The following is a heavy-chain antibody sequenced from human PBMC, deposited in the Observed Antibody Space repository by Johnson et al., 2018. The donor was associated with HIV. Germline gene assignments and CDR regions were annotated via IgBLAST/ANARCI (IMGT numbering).Heavy chain of an antibody. J-gene: IGHJ3*02. V-gene: IGHV3-23*04. CDR2: ISGSGGTT. CDR1: GFTFSSYA. CDR3: AKDLQLWAPSSAFDI. D-gene: IGHD5-18*01. Sequence: VQREESGGGLIQPGRSLRLSYAASGFTFSSYAMSWVRQAPGKGLEWVSAISGSGGTTYSAASVKGRFTISRDNSKNTLYLQMNSLRAEDTAVYYCAKDLQLWAPSSAFDIWGQGTMVTVSS.